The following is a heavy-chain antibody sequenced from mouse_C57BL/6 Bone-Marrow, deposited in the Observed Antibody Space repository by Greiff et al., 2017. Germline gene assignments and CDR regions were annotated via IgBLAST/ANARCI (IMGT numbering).Heavy chain of an antibody. V-gene: IGHV1-64*01. D-gene: IGHD1-1*01. CDR2: IHPNSGST. CDR1: GYTFTSYW. Sequence: QVQLQQPGAELVKPGASVKLSCKASGYTFTSYWMHWVKQRPGQGLEWIGMIHPNSGSTNYNEKFKSKATLTVNKSSSTAYMHLSSLTSEDSAVYYCARSKNYYDSSSYYAMDYWGQGTSVTVSS. CDR3: ARSKNYYDSSSYYAMDY. J-gene: IGHJ4*01.